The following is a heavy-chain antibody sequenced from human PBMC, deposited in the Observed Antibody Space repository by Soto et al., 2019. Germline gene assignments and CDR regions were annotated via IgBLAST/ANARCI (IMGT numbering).Heavy chain of an antibody. CDR2: IYHSGST. V-gene: IGHV4-39*07. Sequence: PSETLSLTCTVSGGSISSSSYYWGWIRQPPGKGLEWIGRIYHSGSTNYNPSLKSRVTISVDTSKNQFSLKLSSVTAADTAVYYCARTSPSDIVYTTVYYYYYMDVWGKGTTVTVSS. J-gene: IGHJ6*03. CDR1: GGSISSSSYY. D-gene: IGHD2-15*01. CDR3: ARTSPSDIVYTTVYYYYYMDV.